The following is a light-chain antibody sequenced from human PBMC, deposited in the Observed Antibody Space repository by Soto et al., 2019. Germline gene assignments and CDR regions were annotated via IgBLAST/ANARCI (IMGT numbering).Light chain of an antibody. Sequence: AIRMTQSPSSFSASTGDRVTITCRASQGISSYLAWYQQKPGKAPKLLSYAASTLQSGVPSRFSGSGSGTDFTLTISCLQAEDFATYYCQLYYSYPWTFGQGTQVEIK. V-gene: IGKV1-8*01. CDR3: QLYYSYPWT. J-gene: IGKJ1*01. CDR1: QGISSY. CDR2: AAS.